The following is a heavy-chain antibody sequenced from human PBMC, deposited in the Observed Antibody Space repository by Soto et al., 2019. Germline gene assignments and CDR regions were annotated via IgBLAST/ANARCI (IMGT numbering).Heavy chain of an antibody. CDR3: ARQYYCSGGSCYSGFDY. CDR2: IYYSGST. CDR1: GGSISSSSYH. J-gene: IGHJ4*02. V-gene: IGHV4-39*01. Sequence: SETLSLTCTVSGGSISSSSYHWGWIRQPPGKGLERIGSIYYSGSTYYNPSLKSRVTISVDTSKKQFSLKLRSVTAADTAVYYCARQYYCSGGSCYSGFDYWGQGTLVTVSS. D-gene: IGHD2-15*01.